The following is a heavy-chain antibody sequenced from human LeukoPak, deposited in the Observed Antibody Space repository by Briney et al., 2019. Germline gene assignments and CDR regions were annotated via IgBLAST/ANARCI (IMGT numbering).Heavy chain of an antibody. CDR2: IYYSGST. CDR1: GVSISSSSYY. V-gene: IGHV4-39*01. D-gene: IGHD6-13*01. CDR3: ASQNLAAAPYT. J-gene: IGHJ5*02. Sequence: PSETLPLTCTVSGVSISSSSYYWGWIRQPPGKGLEWIGSIYYSGSTYYNPSLKSRVTISVDTSKNQFSLKLSSVTAADTAVYYCASQNLAAAPYTWGQGTLVTVSS.